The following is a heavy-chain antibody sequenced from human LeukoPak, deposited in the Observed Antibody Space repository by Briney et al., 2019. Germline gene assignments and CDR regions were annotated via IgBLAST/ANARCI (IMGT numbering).Heavy chain of an antibody. CDR1: GYSISSDYY. CDR2: IYHSGRA. J-gene: IGHJ4*02. CDR3: ARDDGSNRMLYYFDY. D-gene: IGHD1-14*01. V-gene: IGHV4-38-2*02. Sequence: PSETLSLTCAVSGYSISSDYYWAWIRQSPEKGLQWIGTIYHSGRAYYNPSLKSRVTISVDTSKNQFSLNLTSVTAADTAVYYCARDDGSNRMLYYFDYWGQGTLVTVSS.